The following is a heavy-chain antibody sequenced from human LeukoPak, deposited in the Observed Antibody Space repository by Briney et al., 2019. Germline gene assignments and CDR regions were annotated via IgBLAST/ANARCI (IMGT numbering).Heavy chain of an antibody. J-gene: IGHJ4*02. CDR3: ARGAYTSNWY. CDR2: TYYRSKWYT. D-gene: IGHD6-13*01. V-gene: IGHV6-1*01. CDR1: GDSVSSNSAA. Sequence: SQTLSLTCVISGDSVSSNSAAWSWIRQSPSRGLEWLGRTYYRSKWYTNYAVSVESRISINPDTSKNQFSLQLNSVTPEDTAVYYCARGAYTSNWYWGQGTLVTVSS.